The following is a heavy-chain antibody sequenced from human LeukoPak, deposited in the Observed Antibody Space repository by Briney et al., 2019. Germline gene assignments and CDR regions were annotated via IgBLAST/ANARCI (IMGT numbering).Heavy chain of an antibody. D-gene: IGHD3-10*01. CDR3: ARVKTRGKYGSGSYSDYYYYGMDV. V-gene: IGHV4-30-4*01. Sequence: SETLSLTCTVSGDSISSGDSYWSWIRQPPGKGLEWIGSIYYSGSTYYNPSLKSRVTISVDTSKNQFSLKLSSVTAADTAVYYCARVKTRGKYGSGSYSDYYYYGMDVWGQGTTVTVSS. J-gene: IGHJ6*02. CDR1: GDSISSGDSY. CDR2: IYYSGST.